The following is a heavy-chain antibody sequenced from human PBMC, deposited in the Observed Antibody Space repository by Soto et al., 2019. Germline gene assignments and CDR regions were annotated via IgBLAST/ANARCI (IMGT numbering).Heavy chain of an antibody. CDR2: IIPMFGTP. CDR1: GGTFRSYA. D-gene: IGHD5-18*01. J-gene: IGHJ6*02. CDR3: ARCIQGDYYYGMDV. Sequence: ASVKVSCKASGGTFRSYAISWVRQAPGQGLEWMGAIIPMFGTPNYAQKFRGRVTMTTDTSTTTVYMELTNLRSDDTAVYYCARCIQGDYYYGMDVWGQGTTVTVSS. V-gene: IGHV1-69*05.